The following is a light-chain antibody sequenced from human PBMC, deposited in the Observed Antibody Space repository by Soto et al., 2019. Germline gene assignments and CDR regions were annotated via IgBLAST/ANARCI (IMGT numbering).Light chain of an antibody. CDR3: QQNYTPVS. CDR2: GAF. CDR1: QVISKY. V-gene: IGKV1-39*01. J-gene: IGKJ3*01. Sequence: DIQMTQSPSSLSASVGDRVTITCRAGQVISKYLNWYQQKPGKAPKLLIFGAFNLEGGVPSRFSGSGSGTEFTITISGLLPGDFATYICQQNYTPVSFGPGTTVEI.